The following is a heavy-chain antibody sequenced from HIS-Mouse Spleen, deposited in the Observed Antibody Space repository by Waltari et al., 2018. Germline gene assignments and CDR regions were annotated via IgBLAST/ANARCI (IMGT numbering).Heavy chain of an antibody. Sequence: EVQLVESGGGLVKPGGSLRLSCAASGFTFSNAWMIWVRRAPGKGLEWVGRIKSKTDGGTTDYAAPVKGRFTISRDDSKNTLYLQMNSLKTEDTAVYYCTTPYSGSYYDNDAFDIWGQGTMVTVSS. CDR2: IKSKTDGGTT. CDR3: TTPYSGSYYDNDAFDI. CDR1: GFTFSNAW. V-gene: IGHV3-15*01. D-gene: IGHD1-26*01. J-gene: IGHJ3*02.